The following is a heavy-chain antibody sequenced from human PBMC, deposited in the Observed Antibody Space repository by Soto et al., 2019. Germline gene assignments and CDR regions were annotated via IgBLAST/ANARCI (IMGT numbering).Heavy chain of an antibody. D-gene: IGHD3-22*01. J-gene: IGHJ3*02. V-gene: IGHV5-10-1*01. CDR1: GYSFTSYW. CDR3: ARQESYYYDSSGYHGPI. CDR2: IDPSDSYT. Sequence: HGESLKISCNGSGYSFTSYWTSWVRQMPGKGLEWMGRIDPSDSYTNYSPSFQGHVTISADKSISTAYLQWSSLKASDTAMYYCARQESYYYDSSGYHGPIWGQGTMVTVSS.